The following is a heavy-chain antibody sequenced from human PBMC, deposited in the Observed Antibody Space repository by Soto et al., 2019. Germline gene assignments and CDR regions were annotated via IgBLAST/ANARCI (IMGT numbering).Heavy chain of an antibody. V-gene: IGHV4-61*01. J-gene: IGHJ4*02. D-gene: IGHD5-18*01. CDR1: DGSVNSGNYY. Sequence: PSETLSLTCCVSDGSVNSGNYYWSWIRQPPGKGLEWIGHIYYIGTTDYNPSLKSRGTISVDTSKNQFSLKLSSVTAADTAVYYCARVSGYGYSNDYWGQGSLVTVSS. CDR3: ARVSGYGYSNDY. CDR2: IYYIGTT.